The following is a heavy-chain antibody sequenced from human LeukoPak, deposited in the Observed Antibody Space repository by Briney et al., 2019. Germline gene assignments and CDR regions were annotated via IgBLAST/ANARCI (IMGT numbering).Heavy chain of an antibody. CDR3: AKDISSLGELSEGFDY. CDR1: GFTFDDYA. D-gene: IGHD3-16*02. J-gene: IGHJ4*02. Sequence: GRSLRLSCAASGFTFDDYAMHWVRQAPGKGLEWVSGISWNSGSIGYADSVKGRFTISRDNAKNSLYLQMNSLRAEDTALYYCAKDISSLGELSEGFDYWGQGTLVTVSS. CDR2: ISWNSGSI. V-gene: IGHV3-9*01.